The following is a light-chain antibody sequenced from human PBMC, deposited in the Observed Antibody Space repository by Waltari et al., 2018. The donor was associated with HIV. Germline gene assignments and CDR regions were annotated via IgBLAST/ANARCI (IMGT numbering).Light chain of an antibody. V-gene: IGLV1-44*01. CDR2: SNN. CDR1: NSNIGRNT. CDR3: ATWDDSLNGRWV. Sequence: QSVLTQPPSASGTPGQRVPISCSGSNSNIGRNTVNGYQPLPGTAPKLLLYSNNQRPSGVPDRVSGSKSGTSASLAISGLQSEDEADYYCATWDDSLNGRWVFGGGTKLTVL. J-gene: IGLJ3*02.